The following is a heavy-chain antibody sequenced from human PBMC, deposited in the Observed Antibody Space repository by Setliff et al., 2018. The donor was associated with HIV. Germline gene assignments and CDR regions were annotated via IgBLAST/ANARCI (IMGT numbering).Heavy chain of an antibody. CDR2: VKPQHGGT. CDR1: GYTFTDYY. J-gene: IGHJ6*03. D-gene: IGHD1-7*01. CDR3: ARGTTATGYGYYMDV. Sequence: ASVKVSCKASGYTFTDYYMHWVRQAPGQGLEWMGWVKPQHGGTIFAQKFQGRVTITGDTSASTAYMELSSLRSEDTAVYFCARGTTATGYGYYMDVWGKGTSVTVSS. V-gene: IGHV1-2*02.